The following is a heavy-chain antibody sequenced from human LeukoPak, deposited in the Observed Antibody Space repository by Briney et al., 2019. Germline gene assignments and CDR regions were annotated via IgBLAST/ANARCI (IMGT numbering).Heavy chain of an antibody. CDR1: GGSISSGGYY. V-gene: IGHV4-30-2*01. D-gene: IGHD6-13*01. CDR3: ARVSSSWYEGYYYYMDV. CDR2: IYHSGST. Sequence: PSETLSLTCTVSGGSISSGGYYWSWIRQPPGKGLEWIGYIYHSGSTYYNPSLKSRVTISVDRSKNQFSLKLSSVTAADTAVYYCARVSSSWYEGYYYYMDVWGKGTTVTVSS. J-gene: IGHJ6*03.